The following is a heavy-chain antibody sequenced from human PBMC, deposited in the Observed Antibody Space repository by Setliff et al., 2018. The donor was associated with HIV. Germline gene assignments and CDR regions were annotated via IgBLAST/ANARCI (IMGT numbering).Heavy chain of an antibody. D-gene: IGHD6-19*01. CDR2: IYHSGTT. CDR3: AGSASYSSGWSGGYNAFDI. J-gene: IGHJ3*02. V-gene: IGHV4-34*10. CDR1: GGSFSGYY. Sequence: SSETLSLTCAVYGGSFSGYYWTYIRQPPGKGLEWVGSIYHSGTTYYNPSLNDRATISLDTSKNQFSLKLNSVTAADTAVYYCAGSASYSSGWSGGYNAFDIWGQGTMVTVSS.